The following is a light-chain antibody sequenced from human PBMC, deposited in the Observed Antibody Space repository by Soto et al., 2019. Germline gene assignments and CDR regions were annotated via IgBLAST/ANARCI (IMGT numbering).Light chain of an antibody. J-gene: IGKJ4*01. CDR1: QSVSSSY. Sequence: EIVLTQSPGTLSLSPGERATLSCRASQSVSSSYLAWYQQKPGQAPRLLIYGASSRATGIPDRFSGSGSGTDFTLTISRLEPEDFAAYYCQQYGISPLTFGGGTKV. V-gene: IGKV3-20*01. CDR2: GAS. CDR3: QQYGISPLT.